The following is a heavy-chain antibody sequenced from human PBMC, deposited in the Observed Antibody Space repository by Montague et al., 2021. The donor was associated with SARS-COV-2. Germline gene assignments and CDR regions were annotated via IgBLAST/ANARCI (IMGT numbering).Heavy chain of an antibody. Sequence: SETLSLTCTVSGGSISSSSYYWGWIRQPPGKGLEWIGSIYYSGSTYYNPSLKSRVTISVDTSKNQFSLKLSSVTAADTAVYYCARHVRRGIVATPSGWFDPWGQGTLVTVSS. CDR2: IYYSGST. CDR1: GGSISSSSYY. D-gene: IGHD5-12*01. J-gene: IGHJ5*02. CDR3: ARHVRRGIVATPSGWFDP. V-gene: IGHV4-39*01.